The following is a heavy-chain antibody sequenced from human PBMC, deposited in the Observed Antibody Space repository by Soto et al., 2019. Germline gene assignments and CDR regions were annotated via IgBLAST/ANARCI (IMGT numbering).Heavy chain of an antibody. Sequence: GGSLRLSCAASGFTVSSNYMSWVRQAPGKGLEWVSVIYSGGSTYYADSVKGRFTISRDNSKNTLYLQMNSLRAEDTAVYYCVRDSPRPGTKDYWGQGTLVTLSS. J-gene: IGHJ4*02. CDR3: VRDSPRPGTKDY. CDR1: GFTVSSNY. D-gene: IGHD1-1*01. CDR2: IYSGGST. V-gene: IGHV3-53*01.